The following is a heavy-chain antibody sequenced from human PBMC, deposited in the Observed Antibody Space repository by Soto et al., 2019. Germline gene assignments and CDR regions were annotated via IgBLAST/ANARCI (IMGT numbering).Heavy chain of an antibody. V-gene: IGHV3-74*01. D-gene: IGHD2-15*01. CDR3: ASTSDGYCSGGSCSGLDY. CDR2: INSDGSST. J-gene: IGHJ4*02. Sequence: PGGSLRLSCAASGFTFSSYWMHWVRQAPGKGLVWVSRINSDGSSTSYADSVKGRFTISRDNAKNTLYLQMNSLRAEDTAVYYCASTSDGYCSGGSCSGLDYWGQGTLVTVSS. CDR1: GFTFSSYW.